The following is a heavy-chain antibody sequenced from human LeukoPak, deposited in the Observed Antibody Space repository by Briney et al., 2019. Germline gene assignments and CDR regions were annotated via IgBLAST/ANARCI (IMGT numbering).Heavy chain of an antibody. CDR1: GFTFSDHY. V-gene: IGHV3-49*04. CDR2: IRSKAYGGTT. D-gene: IGHD3-3*01. J-gene: IGHJ6*02. Sequence: PGGSLRLSCAASGFTFSDHYMDWVRQAPGKGLEWVGFIRSKAYGGTTEYAASVKGRFTISRDDSKSIAYLQMNSLKTEDTAVYYCTRFLYYFGMDVWGQGTTVTVSS. CDR3: TRFLYYFGMDV.